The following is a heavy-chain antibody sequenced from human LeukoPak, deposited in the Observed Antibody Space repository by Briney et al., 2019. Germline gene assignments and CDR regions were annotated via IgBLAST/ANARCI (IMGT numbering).Heavy chain of an antibody. Sequence: SVKVSCKASGGTFSSYAISWVRQAPGQGLEWMGGIIPIFGTANYAQKFQGRVTITADESTSTAYLELSSLRSEDTAMYYCARHPFLYPWGQGTLVTVSS. V-gene: IGHV1-69*13. CDR3: ARHPFLYP. CDR1: GGTFSSYA. D-gene: IGHD2/OR15-2a*01. J-gene: IGHJ5*02. CDR2: IIPIFGTA.